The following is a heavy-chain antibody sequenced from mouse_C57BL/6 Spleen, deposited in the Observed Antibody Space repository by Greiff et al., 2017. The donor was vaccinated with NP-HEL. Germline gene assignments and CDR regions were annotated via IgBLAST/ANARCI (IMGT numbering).Heavy chain of an antibody. CDR1: GFTFSSYA. J-gene: IGHJ3*01. Sequence: EVQLVESGGGLVKPGGSLKLSCAASGFTFSSYAMSWVRQTPEKSLEWVATISDGGSYTYYPDNVKGRFTISRDNAKNNLYLQMSNLKSEDTARYDCARDPYYFANRGPATLVTVSA. V-gene: IGHV5-4*01. CDR3: ARDPYYFAN. CDR2: ISDGGSYT. D-gene: IGHD1-1*02.